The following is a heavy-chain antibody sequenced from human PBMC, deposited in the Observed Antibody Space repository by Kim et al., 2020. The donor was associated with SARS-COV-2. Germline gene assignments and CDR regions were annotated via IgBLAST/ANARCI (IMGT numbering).Heavy chain of an antibody. CDR1: GFTFSTYA. V-gene: IGHV3-30-3*01. J-gene: IGHJ3*01. Sequence: GGSLRLSCTASGFTFSTYAMHWVRQAPGKGPKWVAVISHDGSNKYYADSVQGRFTISRDNSKNTLYLQVNSLRAEDTAVYFCARSFCVHGVCWGAFDLWGQGTIVTVSS. CDR3: ARSFCVHGVCWGAFDL. CDR2: ISHDGSNK. D-gene: IGHD2-8*01.